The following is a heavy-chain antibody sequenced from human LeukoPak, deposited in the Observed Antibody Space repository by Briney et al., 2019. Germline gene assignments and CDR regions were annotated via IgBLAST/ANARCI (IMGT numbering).Heavy chain of an antibody. CDR2: ISSTSSSI. CDR3: ARVGGSWSDV. J-gene: IGHJ4*02. Sequence: GGSLRLSCAASGFTVSSNYMSWVRQAPGKGLEWVSYISSTSSSIYYADSVKGRFTISRDNAKNSLYLQMSSLRDEDTAVYYCARVGGSWSDVWGQGTLVTVSS. CDR1: GFTVSSNY. D-gene: IGHD6-13*01. V-gene: IGHV3-48*02.